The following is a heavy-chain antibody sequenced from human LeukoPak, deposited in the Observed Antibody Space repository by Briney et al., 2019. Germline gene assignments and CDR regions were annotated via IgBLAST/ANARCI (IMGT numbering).Heavy chain of an antibody. CDR2: ISSSSSYI. CDR3: ARDYGIPLLGYYYYGMDV. Sequence: GGCLRLSCAASGFTFSSHSMNWVRQAPWKGLEWVLSISSSSSYIYYADSVKGRFTISRDNAKNSLYLQMNSLRAEDTAVYYCARDYGIPLLGYYYYGMDVWGQGTTVTVSS. V-gene: IGHV3-21*03. D-gene: IGHD5-18*01. J-gene: IGHJ6*02. CDR1: GFTFSSHS.